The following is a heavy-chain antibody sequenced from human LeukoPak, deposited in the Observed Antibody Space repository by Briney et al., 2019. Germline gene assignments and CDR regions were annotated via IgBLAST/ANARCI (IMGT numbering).Heavy chain of an antibody. D-gene: IGHD1-7*01. Sequence: GGSRRLSCAASGFTFSSYGMHWVRQAPGKGLEWVAIISYDGSNKYYADSVKGRFTISRDNSKNTAYLQMNSLRPEDTAVYSCARSFFQWNYGSCLDSWGQGTLVTVSS. CDR1: GFTFSSYG. CDR3: ARSFFQWNYGSCLDS. V-gene: IGHV3-30*03. J-gene: IGHJ1*01. CDR2: ISYDGSNK.